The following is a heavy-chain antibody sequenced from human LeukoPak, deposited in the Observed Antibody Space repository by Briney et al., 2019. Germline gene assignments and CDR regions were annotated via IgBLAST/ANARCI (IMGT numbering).Heavy chain of an antibody. Sequence: PSETLSLTCAVYGGSFSGYYWSWIRQPPGKGLERIGEINHSGSTNYNPSLKSRVTISVDTSKNQFSLKLSSVTAADTAVYYCARAGIAVAGLRWFDPWGQGTLVTVSS. CDR1: GGSFSGYY. J-gene: IGHJ5*02. D-gene: IGHD6-19*01. CDR3: ARAGIAVAGLRWFDP. CDR2: INHSGST. V-gene: IGHV4-34*01.